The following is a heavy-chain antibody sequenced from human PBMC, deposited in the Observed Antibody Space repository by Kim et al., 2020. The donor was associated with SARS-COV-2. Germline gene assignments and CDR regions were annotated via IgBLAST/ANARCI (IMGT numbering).Heavy chain of an antibody. CDR3: ARVYGDQDPGNFLDY. Sequence: ASVKVSCKASGYAFSNYDITWVRQATGQGLEWMGWMDTNTGNTVSAQKFQGRLTLTRSTSEATVYMELISLTSEDTAVYYWARVYGDQDPGNFLDYWGRGSVVTGSA. D-gene: IGHD4-17*01. V-gene: IGHV1-8*01. CDR2: MDTNTGNT. J-gene: IGHJ4*02. CDR1: GYAFSNYD.